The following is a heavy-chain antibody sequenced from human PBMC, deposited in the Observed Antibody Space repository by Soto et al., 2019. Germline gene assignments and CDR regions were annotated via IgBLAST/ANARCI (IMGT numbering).Heavy chain of an antibody. CDR1: GFTFSSYG. CDR2: IWYDGSNK. CDR3: ARDVWQGI. Sequence: QVQLVESGGGVVQPGRSLRLSCAASGFTFSSYGMHWVRQAPGKGLEWVAVIWYDGSNKYYAESVKGRFTISRANSKNTMYLQMNSMRAEDTDVYYCARDVWQGIWGQGTMVTVSS. V-gene: IGHV3-33*01. D-gene: IGHD3-16*01. J-gene: IGHJ3*02.